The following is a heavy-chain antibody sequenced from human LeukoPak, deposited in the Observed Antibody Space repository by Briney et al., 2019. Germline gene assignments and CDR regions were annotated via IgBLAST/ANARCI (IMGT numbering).Heavy chain of an antibody. CDR3: ARGEATGYFDY. J-gene: IGHJ4*02. CDR2: INHSGST. V-gene: IGHV4-34*01. D-gene: IGHD5-12*01. Sequence: SETLSLTCTVSGGSISSYYWSWIRQPPGKGLEWIGEINHSGSTNYNPSLKSRVTISVDTSKNQFSLKLSSVTAADTAVYYCARGEATGYFDYWGQGTLVTVSS. CDR1: GGSISSYY.